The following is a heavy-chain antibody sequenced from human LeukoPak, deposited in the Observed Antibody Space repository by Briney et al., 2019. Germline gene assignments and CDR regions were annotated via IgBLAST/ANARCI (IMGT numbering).Heavy chain of an antibody. V-gene: IGHV3-74*01. CDR1: ASTLNSHC. D-gene: IGHD6-19*01. Sequence: SLSPSCAPAASTLNSHCTECVSHLQGEGLGWVSRTSSDGSNTAYADSVKGRFTISRDNAKNTLYLQMSSLRAEDTAVYYCAKRGDGGAWYDYWGQGTLVIVSS. CDR2: TSSDGSNT. J-gene: IGHJ4*02. CDR3: AKRGDGGAWYDY.